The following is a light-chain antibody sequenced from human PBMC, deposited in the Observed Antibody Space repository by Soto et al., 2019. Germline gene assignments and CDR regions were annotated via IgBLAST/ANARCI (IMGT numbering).Light chain of an antibody. CDR3: QQYGSSPFT. J-gene: IGKJ3*01. Sequence: EIVLTQSPGTLSLSPGERATLSCRASQSVSSSYLAWYQQKPGQTPRLLFYGASSRATGIPDRFSGSGSGPDFTLTISRLEPEDFPVYYCQQYGSSPFTFGPGTKVDIK. CDR2: GAS. CDR1: QSVSSSY. V-gene: IGKV3-20*01.